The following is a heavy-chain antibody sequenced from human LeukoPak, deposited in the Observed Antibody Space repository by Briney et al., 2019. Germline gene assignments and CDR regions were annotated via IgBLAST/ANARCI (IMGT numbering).Heavy chain of an antibody. V-gene: IGHV3-9*01. Sequence: GGSLRLSCAASGFTFDDYAMHWVRQAPGKGLEWVSGISWNSGSIGYADSVKGRFTISRDNAKNSLYLQMNSLRAEDTAVYYCASTYSSWLNFDYWGQGTLVTVSS. J-gene: IGHJ4*02. CDR1: GFTFDDYA. D-gene: IGHD6-13*01. CDR2: ISWNSGSI. CDR3: ASTYSSWLNFDY.